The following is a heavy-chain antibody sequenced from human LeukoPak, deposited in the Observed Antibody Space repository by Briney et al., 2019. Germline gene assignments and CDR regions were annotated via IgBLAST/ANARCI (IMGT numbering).Heavy chain of an antibody. CDR1: DESLSNEY. CDR3: ARAKKGVAGFFDY. D-gene: IGHD6-19*01. Sequence: SETLSPTCTVTDESLSNEYWSWVRQPAGHRVEGIGDIFYSGSTNYNRSLKGRLTISLDTSKKQRSLKLGSVTAADTAVYYCARAKKGVAGFFDYWGQGTLVTVSS. CDR2: IFYSGST. J-gene: IGHJ4*02. V-gene: IGHV4-59*01.